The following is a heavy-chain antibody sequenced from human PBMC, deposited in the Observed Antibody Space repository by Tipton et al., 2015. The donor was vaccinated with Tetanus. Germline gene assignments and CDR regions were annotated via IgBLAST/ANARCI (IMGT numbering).Heavy chain of an antibody. CDR1: SVSIADNTNY. V-gene: IGHV4-39*01. Sequence: TLSLTCTVSSVSIADNTNYWGWIRQPPGKGLEWIGGIYSSGDTYSNPSLKSRVTMSVDTSRNQFSLRLSSVTAADTAEYYCARHNSGYFTFFDSWGQGILVTVSS. J-gene: IGHJ4*02. D-gene: IGHD3-3*01. CDR3: ARHNSGYFTFFDS. CDR2: IYSSGDT.